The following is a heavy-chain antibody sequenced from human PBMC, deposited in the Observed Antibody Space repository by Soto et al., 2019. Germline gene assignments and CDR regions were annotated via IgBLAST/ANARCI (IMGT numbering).Heavy chain of an antibody. Sequence: GGSLRLSCAASGFTFSSYWMSWVRQAPGKGLEWVANIKQDGSEKYYVDSVKGRFTISRDNAKNSLYLQMNSLRAEDTAVYYCARGTDNYDFWSGYYRSRYYYYYMDVWGKGTTVTVSS. CDR2: IKQDGSEK. CDR3: ARGTDNYDFWSGYYRSRYYYYYMDV. D-gene: IGHD3-3*01. CDR1: GFTFSSYW. V-gene: IGHV3-7*01. J-gene: IGHJ6*03.